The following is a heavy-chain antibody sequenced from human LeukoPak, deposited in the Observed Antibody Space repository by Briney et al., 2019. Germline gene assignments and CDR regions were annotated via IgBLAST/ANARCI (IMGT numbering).Heavy chain of an antibody. J-gene: IGHJ3*02. CDR3: ARDPDGYSGYDIFVAFDI. Sequence: SVKVSCKASGGTFSSYAISWVRQAPGQGLEWMGRIIPIFGTANYAQKFQGRVTITTDESTSTASMELSSLRAEDTAVYYCARDPDGYSGYDIFVAFDIWGQGTMVTVST. CDR1: GGTFSSYA. V-gene: IGHV1-69*05. CDR2: IIPIFGTA. D-gene: IGHD5-12*01.